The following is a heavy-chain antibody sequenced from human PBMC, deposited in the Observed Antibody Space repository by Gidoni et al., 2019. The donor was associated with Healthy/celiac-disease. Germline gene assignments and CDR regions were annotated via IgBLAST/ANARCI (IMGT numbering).Heavy chain of an antibody. V-gene: IGHV3-33*01. J-gene: IGHJ6*02. CDR1: GFTFSSYG. Sequence: QVQLVESGGGVVQPGRSLRLSWAASGFTFSSYGMHWVRQAPGKGLEWVAVIWYDGSNKYYADSVKGRFTISRDKSKNTLYLQMNSLRAEDTAVYYCARGIFGVVNHYYYGMDVWGQGTTVTVSS. D-gene: IGHD3-3*01. CDR2: IWYDGSNK. CDR3: ARGIFGVVNHYYYGMDV.